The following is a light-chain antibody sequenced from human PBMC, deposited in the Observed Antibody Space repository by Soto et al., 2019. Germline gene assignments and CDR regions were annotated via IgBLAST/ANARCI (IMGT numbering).Light chain of an antibody. CDR1: SSDVGAYDY. V-gene: IGLV2-14*01. CDR3: SSYTTDTTWV. Sequence: QSALTQPTSVSGSPGQSITISCTGTSSDVGAYDYVSWYQQHPGTAPKLIISEVSNRPSGVSDRFSGSKSANTASLTISGLQAEDEADYYCSSYTTDTTWVFDGGTKLTVL. J-gene: IGLJ3*02. CDR2: EVS.